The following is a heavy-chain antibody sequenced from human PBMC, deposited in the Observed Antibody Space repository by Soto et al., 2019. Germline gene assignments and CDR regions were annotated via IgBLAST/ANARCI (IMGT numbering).Heavy chain of an antibody. V-gene: IGHV4-59*08. CDR1: GGSISSYY. D-gene: IGHD4-17*01. CDR2: IYYSGSA. Sequence: SETLSLTCTVSGGSISSYYWSWIRQPPGKGLEWIGYIYYSGSANYNPSLKSRVTISVDTSKNQFSLKLSSVTAADTAVYYCARLARGDYDRGAKTEEYYYYYCMDVWGKGTTVTVSS. CDR3: ARLARGDYDRGAKTEEYYYYYCMDV. J-gene: IGHJ6*03.